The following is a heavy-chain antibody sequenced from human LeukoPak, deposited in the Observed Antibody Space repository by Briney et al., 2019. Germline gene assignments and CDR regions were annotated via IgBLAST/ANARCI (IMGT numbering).Heavy chain of an antibody. V-gene: IGHV1-18*01. CDR2: ISPDNGNT. D-gene: IGHD6-13*01. CDR3: ARLYSSSWYRVDDY. CDR1: GNTFTTYG. J-gene: IGHJ4*02. Sequence: SVKVSCKVSGNTFTTYGISWVRQAPGQGLEWMGWISPDNGNTNYAQNLQGRVTLTTDTSTSTAYMELRSLRSDDTAVYYCARLYSSSWYRVDDYWGQGTLVTVSS.